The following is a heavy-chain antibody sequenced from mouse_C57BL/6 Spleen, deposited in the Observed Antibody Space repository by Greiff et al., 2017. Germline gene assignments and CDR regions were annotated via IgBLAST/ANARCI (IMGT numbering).Heavy chain of an antibody. CDR3: ARSGTTVVATHSYAMRR. Sequence: VQLQQPGAELVMPGSSVKLSCKASGYTFTSYWMHWVKQRPIQGLEWIGNIDPSDSDTHYNQKFKDKATLTVDKSSSTAYMQLSSLTSEDSAVYYCARSGTTVVATHSYAMRRWAEGCPSTNSS. CDR2: IDPSDSDT. V-gene: IGHV1-52*01. J-gene: IGHJ4*01. D-gene: IGHD1-1*01. CDR1: GYTFTSYW.